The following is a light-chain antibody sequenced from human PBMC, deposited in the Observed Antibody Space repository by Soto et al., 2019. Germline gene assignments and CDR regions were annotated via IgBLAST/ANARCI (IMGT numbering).Light chain of an antibody. J-gene: IGLJ2*01. Sequence: QAVVTQTPSASGTPGQRVTISCSGSNSNMGRNYVYWYKQVPGTAPKLLMYRNDVRPSGVPDRFTGSKSGTSASLAISGLRSEDEADYYCAVWDNSLNGVAFGGGTKVTVL. CDR1: NSNMGRNY. CDR2: RND. CDR3: AVWDNSLNGVA. V-gene: IGLV1-47*01.